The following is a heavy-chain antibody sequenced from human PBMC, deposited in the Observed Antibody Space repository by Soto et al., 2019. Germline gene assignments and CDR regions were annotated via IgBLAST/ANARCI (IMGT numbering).Heavy chain of an antibody. CDR1: GFTFSNSA. CDR3: ARGAGGAWIRGS. Sequence: QVQMVESGGGVVQPGTSLRLSCAASGFTFSNSAMHWVRQAAGKGLEWVAVIWHDGSNTYSADSVKGRVTISRNNSKNTLFWQLNSRTGATTGVYYGARGAGGAWIRGSWGQGPLVTVSS. CDR2: IWHDGSNT. J-gene: IGHJ4*02. D-gene: IGHD5-18*01. V-gene: IGHV3-33*01.